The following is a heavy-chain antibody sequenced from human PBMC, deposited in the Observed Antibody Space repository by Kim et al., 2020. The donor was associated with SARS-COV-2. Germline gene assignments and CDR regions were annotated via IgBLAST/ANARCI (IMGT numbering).Heavy chain of an antibody. V-gene: IGHV1-2*02. Sequence: EEKFRGRVTMTRDKSINTAYMEMSRLRYDDTAVFYCARGHTPTTWKSFDYWGQGTLVTVSS. J-gene: IGHJ4*02. CDR3: ARGHTPTTWKSFDY. D-gene: IGHD4-17*01.